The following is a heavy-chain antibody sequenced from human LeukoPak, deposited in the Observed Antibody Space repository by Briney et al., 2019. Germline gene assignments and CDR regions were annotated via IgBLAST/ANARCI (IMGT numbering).Heavy chain of an antibody. CDR1: EFSFTSYW. CDR2: IYPGDSDT. CDR3: ARLSVLGNSNYFDY. J-gene: IGHJ4*02. D-gene: IGHD4-23*01. V-gene: IGHV5-51*01. Sequence: GESLKISCKGSEFSFTSYWIGWVRQMPGKGLEWMGIIYPGDSDTKYSPSFQGQVTISADKSISTAYLQWSSLKASDTAMFYCARLSVLGNSNYFDYWGQGTLVTVSS.